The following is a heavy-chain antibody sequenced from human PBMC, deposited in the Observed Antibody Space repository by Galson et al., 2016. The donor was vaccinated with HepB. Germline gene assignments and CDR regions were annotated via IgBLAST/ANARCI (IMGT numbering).Heavy chain of an antibody. V-gene: IGHV3-33*06. D-gene: IGHD3-3*01. CDR2: IWYDGNNK. J-gene: IGHJ5*02. CDR3: MKEGAAIFGVGTWFDP. Sequence: SLRLSCAASGFTFSSYGMHWVRQAPGKGLEWVALIWYDGNNKYYADFVKGRVTISRDNDKNSLYLQMSSLRAEDTALYYCMKEGAAIFGVGTWFDPWGQGTLVTVSS. CDR1: GFTFSSYG.